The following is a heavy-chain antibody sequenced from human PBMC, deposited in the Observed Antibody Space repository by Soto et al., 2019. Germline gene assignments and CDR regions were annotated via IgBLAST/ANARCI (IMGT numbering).Heavy chain of an antibody. CDR1: GYTFTNYD. D-gene: IGHD5-12*01. CDR3: ARGEWVLPL. J-gene: IGHJ4*02. V-gene: IGHV1-8*01. CDR2: MNPTNGKT. Sequence: ASVKVSCKASGYTFTNYDINWVRQATGQGLEWMGWMNPTNGKTDYAEKFQGRVALTWDTSINTAFLDLSSLTSEDTAVYYCARGEWVLPLWGQGTLVTVSS.